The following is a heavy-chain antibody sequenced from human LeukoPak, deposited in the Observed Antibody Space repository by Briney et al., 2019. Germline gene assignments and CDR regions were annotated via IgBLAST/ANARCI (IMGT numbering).Heavy chain of an antibody. CDR1: GYTFTSYY. Sequence: ASVKVSCKASGYTFTSYYMHWVRQAPGQGLEWMGWMNPNSGNTGYAQKFQGRVTMTRNTSISTAYMELSSVRSEDTAVYYCVGVPVVTATFDYCGQGTLVTVSS. J-gene: IGHJ4*02. D-gene: IGHD2-21*02. V-gene: IGHV1-8*02. CDR2: MNPNSGNT. CDR3: VGVPVVTATFDY.